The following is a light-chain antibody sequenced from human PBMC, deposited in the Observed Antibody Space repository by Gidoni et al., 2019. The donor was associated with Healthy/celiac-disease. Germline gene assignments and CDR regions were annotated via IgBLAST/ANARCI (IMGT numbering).Light chain of an antibody. V-gene: IGKV3-20*01. J-gene: IGKJ2*01. CDR1: QSVSSSY. CDR2: GAS. CDR3: QQYGSSPMYT. Sequence: DIVLTQSPSTLSLSQGERATLTCRASQSVSSSYLDWYQQKPGQAPRLLIYGASSRATGIPDRFSGSGSGTDFTLTISRLEPEDFAVYYCQQYGSSPMYTFGQGTKLEIK.